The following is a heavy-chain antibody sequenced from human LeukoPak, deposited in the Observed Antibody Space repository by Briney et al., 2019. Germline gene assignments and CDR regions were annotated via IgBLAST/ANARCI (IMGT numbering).Heavy chain of an antibody. V-gene: IGHV3-30-3*01. CDR1: GFTFSSYA. CDR2: ISYDGSNK. D-gene: IGHD5-12*01. Sequence: GGSLRLSCAASGFTFSSYAMHWVRQAPGKGLEWVAVISYDGSNKYYADSVKGRFTISRDNSKNTLYLQMNSLRAEDTAVYYCAKGGYDFLYGMDVWGQGTTVTVSS. J-gene: IGHJ6*02. CDR3: AKGGYDFLYGMDV.